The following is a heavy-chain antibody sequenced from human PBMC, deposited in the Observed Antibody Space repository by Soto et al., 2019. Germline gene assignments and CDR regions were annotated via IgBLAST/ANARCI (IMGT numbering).Heavy chain of an antibody. J-gene: IGHJ5*02. CDR1: GYSFSTYD. V-gene: IGHV1-8*01. Sequence: QVQLVQSGAEVKKPGASVKVSCKASGYSFSTYDINWVRQAAGQGLEWMGWVNPKSGNTDYAQRFRRRVTMSSNTSISPAYMDLSALTPEATAVYYCARPYCDSTSCYTAWFDPWRQGTLVTVSS. CDR3: ARPYCDSTSCYTAWFDP. CDR2: VNPKSGNT. D-gene: IGHD2-2*02.